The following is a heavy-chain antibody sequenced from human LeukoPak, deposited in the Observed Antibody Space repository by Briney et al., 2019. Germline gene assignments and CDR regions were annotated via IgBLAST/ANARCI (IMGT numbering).Heavy chain of an antibody. J-gene: IGHJ4*02. CDR3: ARVDYSNCVDFDY. CDR2: IYYGGST. Sequence: PSETLSLMCTVSGGSISSSSYYWGWIRQPPGKGLEWIGTIYYGGSTYYNPSLKSRVTISVDTSKNQFSLKLSSVTAADTAVYYCARVDYSNCVDFDYWGQGTLVTVSS. V-gene: IGHV4-39*01. D-gene: IGHD4-11*01. CDR1: GGSISSSSYY.